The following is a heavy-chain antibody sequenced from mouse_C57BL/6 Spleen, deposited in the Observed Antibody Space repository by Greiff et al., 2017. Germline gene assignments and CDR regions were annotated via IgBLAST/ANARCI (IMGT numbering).Heavy chain of an antibody. CDR1: GYTFTSSW. Sequence: VQLQQPGAELVMPGASVKLSCKASGYTFTSSWMHWVKQRPGKGLAWIGEIDPSDSYPTYNQKFKGKSTLTVYKSSSTAYMQLRSLTSEDSAVYDCARGGTGTAADWGQGTLVTVSA. CDR3: ARGGTGTAAD. CDR2: IDPSDSYP. V-gene: IGHV1-69*01. D-gene: IGHD4-1*01. J-gene: IGHJ3*01.